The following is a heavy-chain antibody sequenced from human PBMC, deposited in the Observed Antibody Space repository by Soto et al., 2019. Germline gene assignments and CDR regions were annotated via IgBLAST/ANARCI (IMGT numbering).Heavy chain of an antibody. V-gene: IGHV3-33*01. CDR1: GFTFSSYG. CDR3: ARDVGIAVAGLELYFDY. J-gene: IGHJ4*02. Sequence: QVQLVESGGGVVQPGRSLRLSCAASGFTFSSYGMHWVRQAPGKGLEWVAVIWYDGSNKYYADSVKGRFTISRDNSKKTLYLQMNSLRAEDTAVYYCARDVGIAVAGLELYFDYWGQGTLVTVSS. CDR2: IWYDGSNK. D-gene: IGHD6-19*01.